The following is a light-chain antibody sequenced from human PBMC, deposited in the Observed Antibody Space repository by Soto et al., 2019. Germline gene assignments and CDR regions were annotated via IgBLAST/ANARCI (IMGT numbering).Light chain of an antibody. CDR2: AAS. CDR3: QQSYSTPSST. J-gene: IGKJ1*01. V-gene: IGKV1-39*01. CDR1: QSISSY. Sequence: DIQMTQSPSSLSASVGDRVTITCRASQSISSYLHWYQQKPGKAPKLLIYAASSLQSGVPSRFSGSGSGTDFTLTISSLQPEDFATYYCQQSYSTPSSTFGQGTKVEIK.